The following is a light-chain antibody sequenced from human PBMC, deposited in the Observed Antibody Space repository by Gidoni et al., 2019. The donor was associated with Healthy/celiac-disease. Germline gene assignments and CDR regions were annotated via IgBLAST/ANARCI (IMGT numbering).Light chain of an antibody. V-gene: IGKV3-15*01. CDR1: QSVSSN. Sequence: DIVCTHSPATLSVSPGERATPSCRASQSVSSNLAWYQQKPGQAPRLLIYGASTRATGIPARCSGSGSGTEFTLTISSLQSEDFAVYYCQQYNNWPPWTFGQGTKVEIK. J-gene: IGKJ1*01. CDR2: GAS. CDR3: QQYNNWPPWT.